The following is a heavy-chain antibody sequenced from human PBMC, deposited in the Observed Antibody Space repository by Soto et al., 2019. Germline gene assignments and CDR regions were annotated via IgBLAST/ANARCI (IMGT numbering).Heavy chain of an antibody. J-gene: IGHJ5*01. CDR3: ARDRCYDGTCYSASDS. CDR1: GFSFSTYN. CDR2: ISTTSFTI. V-gene: IGHV3-48*02. D-gene: IGHD2-15*01. Sequence: PGGSLRLSCAASGFSFSTYNMDWVRQAPGKGPEWIAYISTTSFTIYYADSVKGRLTISRDNDRNSLYLEMNSLRDEETAVYYCARDRCYDGTCYSASDSWGQGTLVTVSS.